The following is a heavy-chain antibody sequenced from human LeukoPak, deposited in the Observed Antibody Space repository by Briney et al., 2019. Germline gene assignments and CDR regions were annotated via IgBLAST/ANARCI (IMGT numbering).Heavy chain of an antibody. V-gene: IGHV3-21*04. D-gene: IGHD1-26*01. CDR2: IHSSSSYI. J-gene: IGHJ3*02. CDR1: GFTFSSYS. CDR3: AREWELQDGFDI. Sequence: GGSLRLSCAASGFTFSSYSMNWVRQAPGMGLEWVSSIHSSSSYIYYADSVKGRFTISRDNSRNTLYLQMNSLRAEDTAVYYCAREWELQDGFDIWGQGTMVTVSS.